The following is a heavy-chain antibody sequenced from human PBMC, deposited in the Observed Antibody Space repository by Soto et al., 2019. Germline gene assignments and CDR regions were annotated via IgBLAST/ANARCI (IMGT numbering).Heavy chain of an antibody. D-gene: IGHD3-10*01. Sequence: QVQLQESGPGLVKPSQTLSLTCTVSGGSISSGGYYWSWIRQHPGKGLEWIGYIYYSGSTYYNPSLKSRVTISVDTSKNQFSLKLSSVTAADTAVYYCARVTMVRGVIVAADWFDPWGQGTLVTVSS. V-gene: IGHV4-31*03. CDR1: GGSISSGGYY. CDR3: ARVTMVRGVIVAADWFDP. CDR2: IYYSGST. J-gene: IGHJ5*02.